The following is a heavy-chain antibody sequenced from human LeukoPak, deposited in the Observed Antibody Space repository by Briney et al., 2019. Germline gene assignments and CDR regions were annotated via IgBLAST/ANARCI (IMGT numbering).Heavy chain of an antibody. J-gene: IGHJ4*02. D-gene: IGHD2-15*01. Sequence: GASLKISCAASGFTFSSYAMHWVRQAPGQGLEYVSAITSNGGSPYYADSVRGRFTISRDNSKNTLYLQMGSLRAEDMAVYYCAREYCSGGDCQYYFDYWGQGTLVTVSS. CDR2: ITSNGGSP. V-gene: IGHV3-64*02. CDR1: GFTFSSYA. CDR3: AREYCSGGDCQYYFDY.